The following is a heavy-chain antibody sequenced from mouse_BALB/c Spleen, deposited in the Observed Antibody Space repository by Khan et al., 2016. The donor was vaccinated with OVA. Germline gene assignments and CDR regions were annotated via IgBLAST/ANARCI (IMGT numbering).Heavy chain of an antibody. CDR2: IYPGDGST. CDR1: GYTFTAYD. Sequence: QVQLQQPGPELVKPGASVKISCKASGYTFTAYDINWVKQRPGQGLEWIGWIYPGDGSTQYNEDFKGKATLTAARSSNTDYMPLSSVTSENSADYFCSREGLRWVAMDYWGQGTSVSVSS. CDR3: SREGLRWVAMDY. D-gene: IGHD2-4*01. V-gene: IGHV1S56*01. J-gene: IGHJ4*01.